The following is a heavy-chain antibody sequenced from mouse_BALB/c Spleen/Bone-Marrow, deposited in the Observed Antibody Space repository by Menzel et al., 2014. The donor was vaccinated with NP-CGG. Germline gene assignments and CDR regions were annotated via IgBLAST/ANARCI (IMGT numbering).Heavy chain of an antibody. Sequence: EVKLMESGGGLVQPGGSLKLSCAASGFTFSSYSMPWVRQTPEKRLEWVAYISNGGGSTYYPHTVKGRFTISRDNAKNTLYLQMSSLKSEDTAMYYCARQLGLRVDYWGQGSSVTVSS. CDR2: ISNGGGST. CDR1: GFTFSSYS. V-gene: IGHV5-12-2*01. D-gene: IGHD3-1*01. CDR3: ARQLGLRVDY. J-gene: IGHJ4*01.